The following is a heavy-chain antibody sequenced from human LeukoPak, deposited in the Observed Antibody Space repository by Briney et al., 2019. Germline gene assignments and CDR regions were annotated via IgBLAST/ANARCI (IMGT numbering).Heavy chain of an antibody. CDR3: AKGGGAAATHLLDY. CDR2: IYFSGNT. J-gene: IGHJ4*02. CDR1: GGSITSSSFY. Sequence: SETLSLTCTVSGGSITSSSFYWGWVRQPPGKGLEWIGSIYFSGNTYYNPSLKSRLTISVDTSKNQFSLNLSSVTAADTAVYYCAKGGGAAATHLLDYWGQGTLVTVSS. V-gene: IGHV4-39*01. D-gene: IGHD6-13*01.